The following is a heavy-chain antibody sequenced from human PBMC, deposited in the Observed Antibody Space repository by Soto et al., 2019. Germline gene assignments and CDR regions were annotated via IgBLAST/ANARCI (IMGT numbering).Heavy chain of an antibody. Sequence: PGGSLRLSCAASGFTFSSHAMSWVRQAPGKGLEWVSALSASGGSTYYADSVKGRFTISRDNSKNTLYLQMNSLRAEDTAVYYCAKDLPLIAAAGTGAFDIWGQGTMVTVSS. D-gene: IGHD6-13*01. CDR3: AKDLPLIAAAGTGAFDI. J-gene: IGHJ3*02. V-gene: IGHV3-23*01. CDR2: LSASGGST. CDR1: GFTFSSHA.